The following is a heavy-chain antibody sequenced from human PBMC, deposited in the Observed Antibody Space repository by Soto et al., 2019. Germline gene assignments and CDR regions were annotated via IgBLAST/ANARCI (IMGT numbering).Heavy chain of an antibody. CDR3: ARVGGSPDY. CDR2: IYYSGST. CDR1: GGSINSYY. V-gene: IGHV4-59*08. Sequence: QVQLQESGPGLVKPSETLSLTCTVSGGSINSYYWSWIRQPPGKGLEWIGYIYYSGSTNYNPSVKSRVTISVDTSKNQFSLKLSSVTAVDTAVYYCARVGGSPDYWGQGTLVTVSS. J-gene: IGHJ4*02. D-gene: IGHD1-26*01.